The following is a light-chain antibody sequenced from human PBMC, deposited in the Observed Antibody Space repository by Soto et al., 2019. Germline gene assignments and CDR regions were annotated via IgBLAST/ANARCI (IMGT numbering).Light chain of an antibody. CDR3: QQYDNLLSLT. Sequence: DIQMTQSPSSLSASVGDRVTITCQASQDISNYLNWYQQKPGKAPKLLIYDASNSETGVPSRFSGSGSGTDLTFTISSLQPEDIATYYCQQYDNLLSLTFGGGTKVEIK. CDR1: QDISNY. CDR2: DAS. J-gene: IGKJ4*01. V-gene: IGKV1-33*01.